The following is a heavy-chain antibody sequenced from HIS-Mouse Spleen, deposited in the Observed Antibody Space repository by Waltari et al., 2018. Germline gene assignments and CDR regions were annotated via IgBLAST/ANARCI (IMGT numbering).Heavy chain of an antibody. CDR1: GYTFTGYY. V-gene: IGHV1-2*02. CDR2: INPNRGGT. CDR3: ARGGNWDDAFDI. Sequence: QVQLVQSGAEVKKPGASVKVSCKASGYTFTGYYMHWVRQAPGQGLEWMGWINPNRGGTNYAQKFKCRVTMTRDTSISTAYMELSRLRSDDTAVYYCARGGNWDDAFDIWGQGTMVTVSS. J-gene: IGHJ3*02. D-gene: IGHD7-27*01.